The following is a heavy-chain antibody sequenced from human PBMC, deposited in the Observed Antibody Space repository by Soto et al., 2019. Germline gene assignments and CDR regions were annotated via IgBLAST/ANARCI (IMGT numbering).Heavy chain of an antibody. V-gene: IGHV3-43*01. J-gene: IGHJ4*02. D-gene: IGHD3-10*01. CDR3: AKDSVLWLQSISFDY. CDR2: ISWDGGST. Sequence: EVQLVESGGVVVQPGGYLRLSCAASGFTFDDYTMHWVRQAPGKGLEWVSLISWDGGSTYYAESVKGRFTIYRENSKNSLYLQMNSLRTEDTALYYCAKDSVLWLQSISFDYWGQGTLVTVSS. CDR1: GFTFDDYT.